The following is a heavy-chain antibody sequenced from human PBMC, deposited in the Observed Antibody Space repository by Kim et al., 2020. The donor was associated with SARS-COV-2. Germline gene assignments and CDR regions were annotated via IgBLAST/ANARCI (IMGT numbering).Heavy chain of an antibody. J-gene: IGHJ5*02. CDR1: GASINGYY. D-gene: IGHD1-1*01. CDR3: ARARGRGGYDWENWFDP. V-gene: IGHV4-59*03. Sequence: SETLSLTCTVSGASINGYYWNWIRQPPGKALEWIGFIYHTGSAHYNSSFQSRVTLSVDMAKNQISLRLHSVTAADTAVYYCARARGRGGYDWENWFDPWGQGSLVSVSS. CDR2: IYHTGSA.